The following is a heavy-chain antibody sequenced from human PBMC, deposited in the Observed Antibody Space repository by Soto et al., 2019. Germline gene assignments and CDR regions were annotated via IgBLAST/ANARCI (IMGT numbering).Heavy chain of an antibody. V-gene: IGHV3-33*01. J-gene: IGHJ4*02. Sequence: GGSLRLSCAASGFTFSSYGMHRVRQAPGKGLEWVAVIWYDGSNKYYADSVKGRFTISRDNSKNTLYLQMNSLRAEDTAVYYCARAVRIYYDFWSGPDYWGQGTLVTVS. CDR3: ARAVRIYYDFWSGPDY. D-gene: IGHD3-3*01. CDR1: GFTFSSYG. CDR2: IWYDGSNK.